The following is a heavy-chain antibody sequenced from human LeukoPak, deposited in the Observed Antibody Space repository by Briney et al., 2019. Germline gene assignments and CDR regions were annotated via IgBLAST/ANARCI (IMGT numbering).Heavy chain of an antibody. D-gene: IGHD3-9*01. CDR3: ARSFGRLLVAFDD. J-gene: IGHJ3*01. CDR1: GGSISSGSYY. Sequence: SQTLSLTCTVSGGSISSGSYYWSWIRQPAGKGLEWIGRIYTSGSTNYNPSLKSRVTISVDTSKNQFSLKLSSVTAADTAVYYCARSFGRLLVAFDDRGKRTMVSV. CDR2: IYTSGST. V-gene: IGHV4-61*02.